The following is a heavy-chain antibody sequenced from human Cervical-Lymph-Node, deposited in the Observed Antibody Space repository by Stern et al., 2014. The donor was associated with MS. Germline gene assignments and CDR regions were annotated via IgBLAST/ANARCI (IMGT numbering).Heavy chain of an antibody. Sequence: QLVQSGGRLVQPGGSLRLSCVVSGFSISNHWMNLVRQAPGKGLEWVANIRQDGSERYYGYSVNGRFTISRDNAEGSLYLQMNSLRVEDTAIYYCARGSSGWFPLYYFDDWGQGSLVTISS. CDR1: GFSISNHW. CDR2: IRQDGSER. D-gene: IGHD6-13*01. CDR3: ARGSSGWFPLYYFDD. V-gene: IGHV3-7*01. J-gene: IGHJ4*02.